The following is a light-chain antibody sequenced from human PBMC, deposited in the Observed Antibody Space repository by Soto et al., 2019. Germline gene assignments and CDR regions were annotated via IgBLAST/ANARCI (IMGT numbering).Light chain of an antibody. J-gene: IGKJ1*01. CDR1: QGIGNY. CDR2: AAS. CDR3: QKYNSAPRT. V-gene: IGKV1-27*01. Sequence: DIQMTQSPSSLSASLGDRVTITCRASQGIGNYLAWYQLQPGQVPKLLIYAASTLPSGVPSRFSGSGSGTDFTLTISSLQPEDVANYFCQKYNSAPRTFGQGTKVEI.